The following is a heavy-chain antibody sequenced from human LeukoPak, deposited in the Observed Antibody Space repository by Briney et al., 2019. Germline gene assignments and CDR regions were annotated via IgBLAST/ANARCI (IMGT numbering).Heavy chain of an antibody. Sequence: GRSLRLSCAASGFTFSSYGMHWVRQAPGKGLEWVAVISYDGSNKYYADSVKGRFTISRDNSKNTLYLQMNSLRAEDTAVYYCARDQSTNYGDVVGFDYWGQGTLVTVSS. J-gene: IGHJ4*02. CDR1: GFTFSSYG. CDR3: ARDQSTNYGDVVGFDY. CDR2: ISYDGSNK. D-gene: IGHD4-17*01. V-gene: IGHV3-30*03.